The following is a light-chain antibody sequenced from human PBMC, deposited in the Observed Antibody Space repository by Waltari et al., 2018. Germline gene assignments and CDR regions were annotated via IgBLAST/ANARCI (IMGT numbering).Light chain of an antibody. CDR3: QQYGSSILYT. J-gene: IGKJ2*01. V-gene: IGKV3-20*01. CDR1: QSLTKRY. Sequence: VLTQSPDTLSLSPGEIVTLSCRASQSLTKRYLAWYQQKPGQAPRLLIYGASSRAAGIPDRFSGSGSGTDFTLTISRLEPEDSAVYYCQQYGSSILYTFGQGTKLEIK. CDR2: GAS.